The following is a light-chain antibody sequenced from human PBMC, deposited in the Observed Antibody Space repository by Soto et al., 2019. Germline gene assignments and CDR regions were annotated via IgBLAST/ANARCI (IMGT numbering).Light chain of an antibody. V-gene: IGLV2-14*01. Sequence: QSALTQPASVSGSPGQLITISCTGTSSDVGGYNYVSWYQQHPGKAPKLIIYEVSNRPSGVSSRFSGSKSANTASLTISGLQAEDEADYYCSSYTSSSTWVFGGGTKVTVL. CDR3: SSYTSSSTWV. CDR2: EVS. CDR1: SSDVGGYNY. J-gene: IGLJ3*02.